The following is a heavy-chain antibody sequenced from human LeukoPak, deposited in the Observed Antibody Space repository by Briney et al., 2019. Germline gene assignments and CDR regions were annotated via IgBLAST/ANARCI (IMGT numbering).Heavy chain of an antibody. D-gene: IGHD2-2*01. CDR1: GFTFNRYW. CDR2: IKEDGSQK. CDR3: ARDQSSISVTGMDV. Sequence: GGSLRLSCAASGFTFNRYWMSWVRQAPGKGQEWVANIKEDGSQKYYLASVKGRFTISRDNAKNSLYLQMNSLRAEDTAVYYCARDQSSISVTGMDVWGQGTTVTVSS. V-gene: IGHV3-7*05. J-gene: IGHJ6*02.